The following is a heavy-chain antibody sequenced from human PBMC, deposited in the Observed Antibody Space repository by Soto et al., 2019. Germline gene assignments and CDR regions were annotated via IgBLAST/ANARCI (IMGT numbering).Heavy chain of an antibody. V-gene: IGHV3-30*18. CDR2: ISYDGSNK. D-gene: IGHD6-13*01. J-gene: IGHJ4*02. Sequence: QVQLVESGGGVVQPGRSLRLSCAASGFTFSSYGMHWVRQAPGKGLEWVAVISYDGSNKYYADSVKGRFTISRDNSKNTLYLHMNSLRAEDTAVYYCAKGHSSSWYSADYWGQGTLVTVSS. CDR1: GFTFSSYG. CDR3: AKGHSSSWYSADY.